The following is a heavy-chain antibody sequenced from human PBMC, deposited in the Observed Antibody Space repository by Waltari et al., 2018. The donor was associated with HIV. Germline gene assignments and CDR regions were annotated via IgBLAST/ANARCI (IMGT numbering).Heavy chain of an antibody. CDR3: AKGGTSGYTFGFGR. CDR1: GFTFGGYW. V-gene: IGHV3-74*01. CDR2: INSDGSIT. J-gene: IGHJ1*01. D-gene: IGHD5-18*01. Sequence: EVQLVESGGGVVQPGGSLGLSCASSGFTFGGYWMHWVCPAPGKGLVWVSRINSDGSITSHADSVKGRFTISRDNARNTLYLQMNSLGAEDTAMYYCAKGGTSGYTFGFGRWGQGTLVTVSS.